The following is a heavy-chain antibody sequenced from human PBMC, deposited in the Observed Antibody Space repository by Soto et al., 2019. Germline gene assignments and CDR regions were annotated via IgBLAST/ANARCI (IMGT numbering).Heavy chain of an antibody. V-gene: IGHV1-69*01. J-gene: IGHJ4*02. D-gene: IGHD5-18*01. CDR2: IIPIFGTA. Sequence: QVQLVQSGAEVKKPGSSVNVSCKASGGTFSSYAISWVRQAPGQGLEWMGGIIPIFGTANYAQKFKGRVTITADESTSTAYMELSSLRSEDTAVYYCARDHLVDTAMEYYFDYWGQGTLVTVSS. CDR3: ARDHLVDTAMEYYFDY. CDR1: GGTFSSYA.